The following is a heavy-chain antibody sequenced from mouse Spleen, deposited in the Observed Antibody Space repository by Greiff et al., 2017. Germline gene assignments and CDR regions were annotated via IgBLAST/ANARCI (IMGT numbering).Heavy chain of an antibody. CDR3: ARSLFAY. CDR1: GYSFTSYY. Sequence: VQLQESGPELVKPGASVKISCKASGYSFTSYYIHWVKQRPGQGLEWIGWIYPGSGNTKYNEKFKGKATLTADTSSSTAYMQLSSLTSEDSAVYYCARSLFAYWGQGTLVTVSA. V-gene: IGHV1-66*01. J-gene: IGHJ3*01. CDR2: IYPGSGNT.